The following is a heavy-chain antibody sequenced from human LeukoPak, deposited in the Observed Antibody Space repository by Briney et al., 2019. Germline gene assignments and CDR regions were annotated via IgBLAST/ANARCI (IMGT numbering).Heavy chain of an antibody. CDR1: GFTFSSYW. Sequence: GGSLRLSCAASGFTFSSYWMSWVRQAPGKGLEWVANIKQDGSEKYYVDSVKGRFTISRDNAKNSPYLQMNSLRAEDTAVYYCARDGHTVTYAFDIWGQGTMVTVSS. J-gene: IGHJ3*02. CDR2: IKQDGSEK. CDR3: ARDGHTVTYAFDI. V-gene: IGHV3-7*01. D-gene: IGHD4-11*01.